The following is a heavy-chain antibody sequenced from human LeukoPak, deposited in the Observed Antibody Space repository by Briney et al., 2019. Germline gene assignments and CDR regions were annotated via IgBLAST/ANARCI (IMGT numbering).Heavy chain of an antibody. V-gene: IGHV3-48*01. CDR3: AKGGYTVTSPSLDY. D-gene: IGHD4-17*01. J-gene: IGHJ4*02. CDR2: ISSSSSTI. Sequence: GGSLRLSCAASGFTFSSYSMNWVRQAPGQGLEWVSYISSSSSTIYYADSVKGRFTISRDNSKNTLYLQMNSLRAEATAAYYCAKGGYTVTSPSLDYWGQGTLVTVSS. CDR1: GFTFSSYS.